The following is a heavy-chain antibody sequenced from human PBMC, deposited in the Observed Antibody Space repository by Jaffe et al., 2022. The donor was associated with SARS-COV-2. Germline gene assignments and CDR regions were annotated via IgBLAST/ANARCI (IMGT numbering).Heavy chain of an antibody. CDR2: IYTSGST. Sequence: QVQLQESGPGLVKPSQTLSLTCTVSGGSISSGSYYWSWIRQPAGKGLEWIGRIYTSGSTNYNPSLKSRVTISVDTSKNQFSLKLSSVTAADTAVYYCARVPRVIAAAGPYFDYWGQGTLVTVSS. J-gene: IGHJ4*02. CDR3: ARVPRVIAAAGPYFDY. D-gene: IGHD6-13*01. CDR1: GGSISSGSYY. V-gene: IGHV4-61*02.